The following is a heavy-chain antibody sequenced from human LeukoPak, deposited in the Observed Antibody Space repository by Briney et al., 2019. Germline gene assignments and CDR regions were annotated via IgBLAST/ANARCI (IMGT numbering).Heavy chain of an antibody. CDR1: GFTFSIYA. D-gene: IGHD2-2*01. J-gene: IGHJ6*02. V-gene: IGHV3-23*01. Sequence: PGGSLRLSCAASGFTFSIYAMNWVRQAPGKGLEWVSAISGSGGSIYNVDSVKGRFTISRDNSKNTLYLQMNSLRAEDTAVYYCAKAYCTSSSCSLDYYGLDVWGQGTTVTVSS. CDR3: AKAYCTSSSCSLDYYGLDV. CDR2: ISGSGGSI.